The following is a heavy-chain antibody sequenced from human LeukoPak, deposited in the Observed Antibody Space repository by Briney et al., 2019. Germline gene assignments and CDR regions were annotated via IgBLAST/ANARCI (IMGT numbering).Heavy chain of an antibody. Sequence: PSETLSLTCAVYGGSFSGYYWSWIRQPPGKGLEWIWEINHSGSTNYNPSLKSRVTISVDTSKNQFSLKLSSVTAADTAVYYCARGPADVDIVATKGADYWGQGTLVTVSS. D-gene: IGHD5-12*01. CDR3: ARGPADVDIVATKGADY. V-gene: IGHV4-34*01. CDR2: INHSGST. CDR1: GGSFSGYY. J-gene: IGHJ4*02.